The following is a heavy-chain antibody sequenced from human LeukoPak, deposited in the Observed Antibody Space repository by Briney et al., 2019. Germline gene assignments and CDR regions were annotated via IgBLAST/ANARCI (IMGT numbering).Heavy chain of an antibody. Sequence: PSETLSLTCVVSGGSLHRSVWTGVRQPPGKGLEWIGRIYSSGTTDYSPSLKSRLTISIDTSKNQFSLRLASVTAADTAVYYCGRRPAVDGPIDNWGQGILVAVSS. CDR3: GRRPAVDGPIDN. D-gene: IGHD3/OR15-3a*01. V-gene: IGHV4-59*01. J-gene: IGHJ4*02. CDR1: GGSLHRSV. CDR2: IYSSGTT.